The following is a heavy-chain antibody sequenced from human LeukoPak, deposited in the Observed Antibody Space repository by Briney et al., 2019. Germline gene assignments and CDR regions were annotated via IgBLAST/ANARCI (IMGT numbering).Heavy chain of an antibody. CDR3: ARLIVVVTTMGELVY. J-gene: IGHJ4*02. CDR1: GGSISSSSYC. Sequence: SETLSLTCTVSGGSISSSSYCWGWIRHPPGKGLEWIAIIYYSGSTNYNPSLKSRVTITVDTSKNKSSLKLSTVTAADTAVYYCARLIVVVTTMGELVYCCQGTLVTVSS. D-gene: IGHD2-21*02. V-gene: IGHV4-39*01. CDR2: IYYSGST.